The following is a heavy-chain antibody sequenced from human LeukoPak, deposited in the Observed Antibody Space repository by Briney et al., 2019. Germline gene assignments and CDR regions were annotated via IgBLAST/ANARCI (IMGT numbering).Heavy chain of an antibody. D-gene: IGHD2-8*01. Sequence: ASETLSLTCTVSGGSMRSYYWVWIRQPPGKGLEWIGYIYYGGSTDYNPSLKSRVTISVDTSKNQFSLKMSSVTAADTAVYYCARAPNGFGAFDIWGPGTMVTVSS. CDR1: GGSMRSYY. CDR3: ARAPNGFGAFDI. V-gene: IGHV4-59*01. J-gene: IGHJ3*02. CDR2: IYYGGST.